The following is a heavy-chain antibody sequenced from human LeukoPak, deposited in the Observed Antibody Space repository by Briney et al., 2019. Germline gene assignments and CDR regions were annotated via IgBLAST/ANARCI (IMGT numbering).Heavy chain of an antibody. Sequence: GASVKVFYKASGYTFTGYYMHWVRQAPGQGLEWMGWINPNSGGTNYAQKFQGRVTMTRDTSISTAYMELNRLRSDDTAVYYCARDRKSITMIVVATDAFDIWGQGTMVTVSS. CDR1: GYTFTGYY. CDR3: ARDRKSITMIVVATDAFDI. D-gene: IGHD3-22*01. J-gene: IGHJ3*02. CDR2: INPNSGGT. V-gene: IGHV1-2*02.